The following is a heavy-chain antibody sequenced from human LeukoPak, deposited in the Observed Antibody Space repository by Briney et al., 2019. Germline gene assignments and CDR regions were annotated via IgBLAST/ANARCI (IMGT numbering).Heavy chain of an antibody. D-gene: IGHD3-10*01. Sequence: TGGSLRLSCAASGFIFSSYSMNWVRQAPGEGLEWVSSISVSSIYIYYSDSVKGRFTISRDNAKNSLYLQMNSLRAEDTAVYYCARQYYYASGGAPFYFDYWGQGTVVTVSS. CDR3: ARQYYYASGGAPFYFDY. CDR1: GFIFSSYS. V-gene: IGHV3-21*01. J-gene: IGHJ4*02. CDR2: ISVSSIYI.